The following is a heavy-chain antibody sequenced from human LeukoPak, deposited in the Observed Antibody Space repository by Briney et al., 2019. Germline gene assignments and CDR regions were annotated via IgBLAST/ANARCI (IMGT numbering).Heavy chain of an antibody. CDR3: AKSPHYDTEGLLFDY. Sequence: PGGSLRLSCAASGFTFSSYAMSWVRQAPGKGLVWVSAISGSGGSTYYADSVKGRFTISRDNSKNTLYLQMNSLRAEDTAVYYCAKSPHYDTEGLLFDYWGQGTLVTVSS. CDR1: GFTFSSYA. V-gene: IGHV3-23*01. J-gene: IGHJ4*02. CDR2: ISGSGGST. D-gene: IGHD3-16*01.